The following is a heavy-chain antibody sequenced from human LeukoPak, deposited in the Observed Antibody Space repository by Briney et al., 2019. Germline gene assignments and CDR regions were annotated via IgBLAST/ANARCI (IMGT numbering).Heavy chain of an antibody. Sequence: TGGSLRLSCAASGFTFSSYAMSWVRQAPGKGLEWVSAISGSGGSTYYADSVKGRFTISRDNSKNTLYLQMNSLRAEDTAVYYCAKYRVRGVIIADAFDIWGQGTMVTVSS. D-gene: IGHD3-10*01. CDR3: AKYRVRGVIIADAFDI. CDR1: GFTFSSYA. V-gene: IGHV3-23*01. CDR2: ISGSGGST. J-gene: IGHJ3*02.